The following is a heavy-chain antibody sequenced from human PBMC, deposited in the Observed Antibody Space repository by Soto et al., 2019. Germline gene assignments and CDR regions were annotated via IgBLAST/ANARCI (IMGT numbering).Heavy chain of an antibody. V-gene: IGHV4-4*07. CDR3: ARGGMVIIPTATAFDY. CDR2: IYASGST. Sequence: SETLSLTCTVSGGSISPYYWSWIRQPAGKGLEWIGRIYASGSTNYNPSLKGRVTMSVATSKNQFSLKLSSVTAADTAVYYRARGGMVIIPTATAFDYWGQGTLVTVSS. D-gene: IGHD2-2*01. J-gene: IGHJ4*02. CDR1: GGSISPYY.